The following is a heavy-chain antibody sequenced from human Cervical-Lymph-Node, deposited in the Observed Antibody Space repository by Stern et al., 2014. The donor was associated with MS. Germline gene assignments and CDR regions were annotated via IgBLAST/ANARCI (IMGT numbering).Heavy chain of an antibody. J-gene: IGHJ4*02. Sequence: VQLVESGAEVKKPGAAVKVSCKASGYTFTSHGISWMRQAPGQGLEWMGLISTDSGNTNYAQKFQGGCTLTTDTSTNTVYMELRSLEADDTAVYYCARLGRDYGDAFYFDHWGQGTLVTVSS. CDR2: ISTDSGNT. CDR3: ARLGRDYGDAFYFDH. D-gene: IGHD4-17*01. CDR1: GYTFTSHG. V-gene: IGHV1-18*01.